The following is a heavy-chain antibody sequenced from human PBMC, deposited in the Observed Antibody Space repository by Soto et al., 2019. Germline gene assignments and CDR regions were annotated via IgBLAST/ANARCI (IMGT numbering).Heavy chain of an antibody. CDR1: GGSISSYY. J-gene: IGHJ4*02. Sequence: PSETLSLTCTVSGGSISSYYWSWIRQPPGKGLEWIGYIYYSGSTNYNPSLKSRVTISVDTSKNQFSLKLSSVTAADTAVYYCARDVDTAMVDPYFDYWGQGTLVTVSS. V-gene: IGHV4-59*01. CDR3: ARDVDTAMVDPYFDY. D-gene: IGHD5-18*01. CDR2: IYYSGST.